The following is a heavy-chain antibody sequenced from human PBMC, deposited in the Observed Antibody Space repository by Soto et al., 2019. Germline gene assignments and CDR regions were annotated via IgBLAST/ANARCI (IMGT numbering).Heavy chain of an antibody. CDR2: IIPIFGTA. D-gene: IGHD1-26*01. Sequence: QVQLVQSGAEVKKPGSSVKLSCKASGGTFSSYAISWVRQAPGQGLEWMGGIIPIFGTANYAQKFQGRVTITTDESTSTAYMELSSLRSEDTAVYYCASTGSGELGATDYYYYGMDVWGQGTTVTVSS. CDR3: ASTGSGELGATDYYYYGMDV. J-gene: IGHJ6*02. V-gene: IGHV1-69*01. CDR1: GGTFSSYA.